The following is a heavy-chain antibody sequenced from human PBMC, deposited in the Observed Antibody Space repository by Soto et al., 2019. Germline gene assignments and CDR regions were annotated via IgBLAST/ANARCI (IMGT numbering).Heavy chain of an antibody. CDR1: GFTFSSYA. V-gene: IGHV3-23*01. CDR3: AKDGSWFGELSDY. J-gene: IGHJ4*02. D-gene: IGHD3-10*01. CDR2: ISGSGGST. Sequence: GGSLRLSCAASGFTFSSYAMSWVRQAPGKGLEWVSAISGSGGSTYYADSVKGRFTTSRDNSKNTLYLQMNSLRAEDTAVYYCAKDGSWFGELSDYWGQGTLVTVSS.